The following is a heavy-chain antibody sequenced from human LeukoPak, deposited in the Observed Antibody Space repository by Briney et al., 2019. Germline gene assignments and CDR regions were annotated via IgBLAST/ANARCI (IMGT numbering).Heavy chain of an antibody. J-gene: IGHJ4*02. V-gene: IGHV3-74*01. D-gene: IGHD1-26*01. CDR2: INEDGSTT. Sequence: GGSLRLSSAASGFTFSSNWMHWVRQAPGKGLVWVSRINEDGSTTNYADSVKGRSTIFRDNAKNALYLQMNSLRAEDTAVYYCVRDLGGRSGHWGQGTLVTVSS. CDR3: VRDLGGRSGH. CDR1: GFTFSSNW.